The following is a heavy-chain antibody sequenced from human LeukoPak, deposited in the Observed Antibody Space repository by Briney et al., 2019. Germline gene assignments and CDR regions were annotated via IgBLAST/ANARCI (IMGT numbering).Heavy chain of an antibody. D-gene: IGHD3-10*01. Sequence: ASVKVSCKASGYTFSSYGISWVRQAPGQTLEWMGWISAYNGITNYAQKFRGRVTMITDTSTSTAYMELRSLRSDDMAVYYCARDGFFGSEIVGVFDIWSQGTMVTVSS. CDR3: ARDGFFGSEIVGVFDI. CDR1: GYTFSSYG. CDR2: ISAYNGIT. J-gene: IGHJ3*02. V-gene: IGHV1-18*03.